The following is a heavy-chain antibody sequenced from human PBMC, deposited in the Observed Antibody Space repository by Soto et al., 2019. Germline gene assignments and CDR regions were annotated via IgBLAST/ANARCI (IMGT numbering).Heavy chain of an antibody. CDR2: ISYDGSNK. J-gene: IGHJ4*02. CDR1: GFTFSSYA. V-gene: IGHV3-30-3*01. CDR3: ARDALKPYYYDSSGYYPGGFDY. D-gene: IGHD3-22*01. Sequence: QPGGSLRLSCAASGFTFSSYAMHWVRQAPGKGLEWVAVISYDGSNKYYADSVKGRFTISRDNSKNTLYLQMNSLRAEDTAVYYCARDALKPYYYDSSGYYPGGFDYWGQGTLVTVSS.